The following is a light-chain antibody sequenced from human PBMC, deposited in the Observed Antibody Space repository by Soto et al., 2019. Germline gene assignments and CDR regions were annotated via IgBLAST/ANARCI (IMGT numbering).Light chain of an antibody. CDR2: GAS. CDR1: QSISDT. Sequence: EIVMTQSPATLSVSPGGRATLSCRASQSISDTLAWYQQKPGQAPRLLIHGASTRAPGFPARFSGSGSGTDFTLTISSVEPEDFAMYYCHQRNQFGQGTRLEIK. V-gene: IGKV3-15*01. J-gene: IGKJ5*01. CDR3: HQRNQ.